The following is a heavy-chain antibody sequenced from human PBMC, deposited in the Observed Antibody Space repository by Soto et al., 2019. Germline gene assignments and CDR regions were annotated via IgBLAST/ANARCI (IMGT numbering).Heavy chain of an antibody. D-gene: IGHD3-16*01. J-gene: IGHJ3*02. V-gene: IGHV4-59*06. Sequence: PSETLSLTCTVSGGSISSYYWSWIRQHPGKGLEWIGYIYYSGSTYYNPSLKSRVTISVDTSKNQFSLKLSSVTAADTAVYYCARDNQEYVGAFDIWGQGTMVTVSS. CDR2: IYYSGST. CDR1: GGSISSYY. CDR3: ARDNQEYVGAFDI.